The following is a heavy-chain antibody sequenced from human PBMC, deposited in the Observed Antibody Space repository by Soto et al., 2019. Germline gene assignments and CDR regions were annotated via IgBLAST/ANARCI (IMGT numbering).Heavy chain of an antibody. D-gene: IGHD4-17*01. CDR1: GFTFSGSA. CDR2: IRSKSNSYAT. Sequence: EVQLVESGGGLVQPGGSLKLSCAVSGFTFSGSAMHWVRQASGKGLEWVGRIRSKSNSYATAYAASVKGRFTISREAPKHTAYLQMTSVRPEETAVHYCTRGYGDSVRESWGQGTLVTVSS. V-gene: IGHV3-73*01. J-gene: IGHJ4*02. CDR3: TRGYGDSVRES.